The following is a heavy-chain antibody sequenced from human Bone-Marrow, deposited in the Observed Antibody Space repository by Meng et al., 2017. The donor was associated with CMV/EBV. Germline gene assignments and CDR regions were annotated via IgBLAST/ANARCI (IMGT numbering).Heavy chain of an antibody. CDR3: AREGDYNGYYYGMDV. CDR2: MNWNGGST. J-gene: IGHJ6*02. D-gene: IGHD4-11*01. Sequence: GGSLRLSCAASGFTFDDYGMSWVRQTPGKGLEWVSGMNWNGGSTGYADSVKGRFTISRDNAKNSLYLQMNSLRVEDTALYYWAREGDYNGYYYGMDVWGQGTTVTVSS. CDR1: GFTFDDYG. V-gene: IGHV3-20*04.